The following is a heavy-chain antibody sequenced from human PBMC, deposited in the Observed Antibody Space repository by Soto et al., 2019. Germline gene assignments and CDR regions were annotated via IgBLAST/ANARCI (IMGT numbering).Heavy chain of an antibody. CDR1: GGSISSGSSY. Sequence: QLQLQESGPGLVKPSETLSLTCTVSGGSISSGSSYWGWIRQPPGKGLEWIASIYSSGSTYYNMSLKRRVTISVDASKNQFSLKGTSVTAADTAVYYCARRGVEGGGWRYFDLWGRGSLVTVSS. D-gene: IGHD6-19*01. CDR3: ARRGVEGGGWRYFDL. J-gene: IGHJ2*01. CDR2: IYSSGST. V-gene: IGHV4-39*01.